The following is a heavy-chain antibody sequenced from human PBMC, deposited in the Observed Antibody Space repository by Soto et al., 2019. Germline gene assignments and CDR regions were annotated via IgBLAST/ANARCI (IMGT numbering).Heavy chain of an antibody. J-gene: IGHJ4*02. D-gene: IGHD4-17*01. Sequence: EVQLLESGGDLVQPGGSLSLSCAASGFAFSNYAVTWVRQAKGEGLEWVSSISGSGNIIYYADSVQGRFIISRDNSQSTLYLQMNSLRAEDTAVYYCARDPNGDYMGAFDDCGQGTLVTVSS. CDR2: ISGSGNII. CDR1: GFAFSNYA. V-gene: IGHV3-23*01. CDR3: ARDPNGDYMGAFDD.